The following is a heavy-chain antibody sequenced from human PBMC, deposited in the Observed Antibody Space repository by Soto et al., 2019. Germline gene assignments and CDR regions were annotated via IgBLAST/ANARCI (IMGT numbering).Heavy chain of an antibody. J-gene: IGHJ6*02. Sequence: PGGSLRLSCAASGFTFSSYAMSWVRQAPGKGLEWVSAISGSGGSTYYADSVKGRFTISRDNCKNTLYLQMNSLRAEDTAVYYCANRYNWNDFDYYYYYGMDVWGQGTTVTVSS. CDR3: ANRYNWNDFDYYYYYGMDV. CDR1: GFTFSSYA. CDR2: ISGSGGST. D-gene: IGHD1-1*01. V-gene: IGHV3-23*01.